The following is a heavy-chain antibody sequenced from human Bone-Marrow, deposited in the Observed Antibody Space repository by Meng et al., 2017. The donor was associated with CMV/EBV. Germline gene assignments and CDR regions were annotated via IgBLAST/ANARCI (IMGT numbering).Heavy chain of an antibody. Sequence: ASVKVSCKASGYTFTGYYMHWVRQAPGQGLEWMGWINPNSGGTNYAQKFQGRVTMTRDTSISTAYMELSRLRSDDTAVYYCARVSPTIFGVVSRRRGFDPWGQGTLVTVSS. CDR2: INPNSGGT. CDR3: ARVSPTIFGVVSRRRGFDP. D-gene: IGHD3-3*01. V-gene: IGHV1-2*02. J-gene: IGHJ5*02. CDR1: GYTFTGYY.